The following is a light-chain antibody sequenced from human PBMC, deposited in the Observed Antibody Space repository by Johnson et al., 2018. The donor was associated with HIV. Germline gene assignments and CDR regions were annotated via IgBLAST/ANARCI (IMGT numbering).Light chain of an antibody. CDR1: SSNIGNNY. J-gene: IGLJ1*01. CDR2: DNN. V-gene: IGLV1-51*01. Sequence: QSVLTQPPSVSAAPGQKVTISCSGSSSNIGNNYVSWYQQLPGTATKLLIYDNNKRPSGIPDRFSGSKSGTSATLGITGLQTGDAADYYCGTWDSSLSAFYVFGTGTKVTVL. CDR3: GTWDSSLSAFYV.